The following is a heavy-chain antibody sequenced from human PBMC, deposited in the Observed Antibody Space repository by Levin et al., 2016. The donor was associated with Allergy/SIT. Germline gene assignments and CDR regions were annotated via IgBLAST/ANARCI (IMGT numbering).Heavy chain of an antibody. D-gene: IGHD3-16*01. J-gene: IGHJ4*02. Sequence: WIRQPPGKGLEWIGQIYHSGSTDYNPSLSSRVTMSVDKSKNQFSLILSSVTAADTAVYYCARHSYDYLGPYFDYWGQGTLVTVSS. CDR2: IYHSGST. V-gene: IGHV4-4*02. CDR3: ARHSYDYLGPYFDY.